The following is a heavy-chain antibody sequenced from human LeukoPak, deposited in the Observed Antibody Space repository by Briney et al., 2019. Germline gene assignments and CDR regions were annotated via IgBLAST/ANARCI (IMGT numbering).Heavy chain of an antibody. J-gene: IGHJ4*02. CDR2: IRYDGSNK. Sequence: GGTLRLSCAASGFTFSSYGMSWVRQAPGKGLEWVAFIRYDGSNKYYADSVKGRFTISRDNSKNTLYLQMNSLRAEDTAVYYCARGKPFYYFDYWGQGTLVTVSS. CDR1: GFTFSSYG. V-gene: IGHV3-30*02. CDR3: ARGKPFYYFDY.